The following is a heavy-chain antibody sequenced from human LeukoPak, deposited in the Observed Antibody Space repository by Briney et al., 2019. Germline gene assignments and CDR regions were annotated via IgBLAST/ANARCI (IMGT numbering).Heavy chain of an antibody. D-gene: IGHD3-9*01. CDR2: IYYSGST. V-gene: IGHV4-39*07. Sequence: PSETLSLTCTVSGGSISSSSYYWGWIRQPPGKGLEWIGSIYYSGSTYYNPSLKSRVTISLDTSKNRFSLKLSSVTAADTALYYCARGDDILTGYYSDWFDPWGQGTLVTVSS. CDR1: GGSISSSSYY. J-gene: IGHJ5*02. CDR3: ARGDDILTGYYSDWFDP.